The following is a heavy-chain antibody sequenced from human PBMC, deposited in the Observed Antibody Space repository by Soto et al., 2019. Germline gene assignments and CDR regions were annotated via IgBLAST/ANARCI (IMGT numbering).Heavy chain of an antibody. Sequence: PVGSLRLSCAASVFTFSSYEMNCVRHAPGQWLEWVSYISDSGGTVYYADSVKGRFTVSRDNAQNSVYLQMNSLRTEDTAVYYCARDLLHYDFWSGYSAYFYYGMEVWGPGTTVIVSS. CDR2: ISDSGGTV. CDR1: VFTFSSYE. V-gene: IGHV3-48*03. D-gene: IGHD3-3*01. J-gene: IGHJ6*01. CDR3: ARDLLHYDFWSGYSAYFYYGMEV.